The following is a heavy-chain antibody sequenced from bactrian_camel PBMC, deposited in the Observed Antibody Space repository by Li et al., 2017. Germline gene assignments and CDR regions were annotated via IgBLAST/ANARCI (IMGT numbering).Heavy chain of an antibody. J-gene: IGHJ4*01. Sequence: VQLVESGGGSVKAGGSVRLSCVASGFTESGNYVAWIRQAAGKGREGVASIYTGTDRTCYADSVKGRFAIWQDSADYTGYLQMNNLKPEDTAPYYCAFQVNYLTDPLSANEYAFWGQGTQVTVS. CDR3: AFQVNYLTDPLSANEYAF. D-gene: IGHD1*01. CDR1: GFTESGNY. V-gene: IGHV3S40*01. CDR2: IYTGTDRT.